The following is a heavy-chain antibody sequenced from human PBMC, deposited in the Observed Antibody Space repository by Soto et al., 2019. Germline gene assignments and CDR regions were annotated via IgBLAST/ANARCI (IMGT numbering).Heavy chain of an antibody. CDR2: ISGSGGST. V-gene: IGHV3-23*01. CDR3: AKPSSSWGNAFDY. CDR1: GVTFSSYA. D-gene: IGHD6-13*01. Sequence: EVQLLESGGGLVQPGGSLRLSCAASGVTFSSYAMSWVRQAPGKGLEWVSAISGSGGSTYYADSVKGRFTISRDNSKNTLYLQMNSLRAEDTAVYYCAKPSSSWGNAFDYWGQGTLVTVSS. J-gene: IGHJ4*02.